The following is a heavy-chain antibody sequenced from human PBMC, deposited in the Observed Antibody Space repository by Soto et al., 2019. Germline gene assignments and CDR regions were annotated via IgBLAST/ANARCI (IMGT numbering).Heavy chain of an antibody. Sequence: KYAKASVKVSCKASGYTFTSYDINWVRQATGQGLEWMGWMNPNSGNTGYAQKFQGRVTMTRNTSISTAYMELSSLRSEDTAVYYCARAYGSGSYYNSAYYYYYYMDVWGKGTTVTVSS. J-gene: IGHJ6*03. CDR2: MNPNSGNT. V-gene: IGHV1-8*01. CDR1: GYTFTSYD. D-gene: IGHD3-10*01. CDR3: ARAYGSGSYYNSAYYYYYYMDV.